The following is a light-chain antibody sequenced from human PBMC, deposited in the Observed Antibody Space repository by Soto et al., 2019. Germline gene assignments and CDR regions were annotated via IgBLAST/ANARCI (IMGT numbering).Light chain of an antibody. Sequence: ENVLTQSPGTLSSSPGERATLSCSASQSVSSGYLAWYQQKXGQAPILLIHGASSRDTGIPDRFSGSGAGTEFTLTISRLEPEDFEVYYCQQYGSSTLTFGGGTKMDIK. CDR2: GAS. V-gene: IGKV3-20*01. CDR3: QQYGSSTLT. CDR1: QSVSSGY. J-gene: IGKJ4*01.